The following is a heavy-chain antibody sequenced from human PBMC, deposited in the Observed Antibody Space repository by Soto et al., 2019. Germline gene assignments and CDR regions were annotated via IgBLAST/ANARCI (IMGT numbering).Heavy chain of an antibody. CDR3: AHIAVGYSSGFNWFDP. CDR1: GFSLSTSAAA. D-gene: IGHD5-18*01. Sequence: QITLKESGPALVQPTQTLTLTCTFSGFSLSTSAAAVGWIRQPPGKALEWLALISGDDDKRYSPSLKSRRTITKDTSRNQLVLEMANQNPVDTATYFCAHIAVGYSSGFNWFDPWGHGILVTVSS. V-gene: IGHV2-5*02. CDR2: ISGDDDK. J-gene: IGHJ5*02.